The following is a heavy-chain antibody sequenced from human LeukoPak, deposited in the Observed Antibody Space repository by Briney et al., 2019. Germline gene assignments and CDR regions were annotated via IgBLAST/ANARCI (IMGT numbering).Heavy chain of an antibody. J-gene: IGHJ6*03. CDR1: GSTFSSYA. Sequence: GGSLRLSCAASGSTFSSYAMTWVRQAPGKGLEWVSSISGSGDRTYHADSVKGRFTISRDNSKNTLYLQMDTLRAEDTAVYYCAKVLGPVARGYMDVWGKGTPVTVSS. CDR2: ISGSGDRT. V-gene: IGHV3-23*01. D-gene: IGHD2-2*01. CDR3: AKVLGPVARGYMDV.